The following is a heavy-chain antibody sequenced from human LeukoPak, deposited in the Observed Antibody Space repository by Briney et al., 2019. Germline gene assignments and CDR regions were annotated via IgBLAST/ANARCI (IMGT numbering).Heavy chain of an antibody. V-gene: IGHV3-21*01. CDR2: ISTGSSYI. CDR3: ARVGSAIARVAAFDT. CDR1: GFTFSTYP. Sequence: PGGPLDLPCAASGFTFSTYPMNWVRQAPGKGLEWAPSISTGSSYIYYSDSAKGRFTLSRDNAKNSLYLQMNSLRAEDTAVYYCARVGSAIARVAAFDTWGQGTMVTVSS. J-gene: IGHJ3*02. D-gene: IGHD3-10*01.